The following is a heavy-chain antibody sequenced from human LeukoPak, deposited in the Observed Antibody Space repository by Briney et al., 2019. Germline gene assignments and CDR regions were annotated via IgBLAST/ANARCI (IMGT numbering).Heavy chain of an antibody. CDR2: INPGGGST. CDR3: ARDSPREAAASYY. CDR1: GYTFTSYY. Sequence: ASVKVSCKASGYTFTSYYMHWVRQAPGQGLEWMGIINPGGGSTSYAQKFQGRVTITADKSTSTAYMELSSLRSEDTAVYYCARDSPREAAASYYWGQGTLVTVSS. D-gene: IGHD6-13*01. J-gene: IGHJ4*02. V-gene: IGHV1-46*01.